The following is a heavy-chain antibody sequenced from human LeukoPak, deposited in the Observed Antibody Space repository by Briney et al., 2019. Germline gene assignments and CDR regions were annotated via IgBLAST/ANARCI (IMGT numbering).Heavy chain of an antibody. J-gene: IGHJ5*02. D-gene: IGHD6-19*01. Sequence: GASVKVSCKASGYTFTSYYMHWVRQAPGQGLEWMGIINPSGGSTSYAQKFQGRVTMTRDMSTSTVYMELSSLRSEDTAVYYCARQTSSGWVTYNWFDPWGQGTPVTVSS. CDR3: ARQTSSGWVTYNWFDP. V-gene: IGHV1-46*01. CDR1: GYTFTSYY. CDR2: INPSGGST.